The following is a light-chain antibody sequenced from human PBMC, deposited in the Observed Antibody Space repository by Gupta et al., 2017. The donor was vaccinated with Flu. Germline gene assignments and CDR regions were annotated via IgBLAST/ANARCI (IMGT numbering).Light chain of an antibody. Sequence: QSALSQPRSVSGSPVHSVTISCTGTSSDSGGYGYVSWYQQYPGKAPRLWMYEVTNRHPGAPDFCAANYAGTTAVTTXWXHQAEDXAYYYCSQSATSYTLVFGTGTKLTVL. CDR3: SQSATSYTLV. V-gene: IGLV2-11*01. J-gene: IGLJ1*01. CDR1: SSDSGGYGY. CDR2: EVT.